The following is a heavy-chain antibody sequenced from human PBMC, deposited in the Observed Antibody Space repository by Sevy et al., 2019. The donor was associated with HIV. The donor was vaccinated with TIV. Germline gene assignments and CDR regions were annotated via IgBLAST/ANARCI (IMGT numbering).Heavy chain of an antibody. CDR2: ISGSCDSK. CDR3: ATPRWSLYFDY. V-gene: IGHV3-23*01. J-gene: IGHJ4*02. CDR1: AFGCNTYA. Sequence: GGSRRLSCAASAFGCNTYAMSWVRRAPGKGLEWVSTISGSCDSKFYSDSVKGRFTISRDNSKNKLYLQMNSLRAEDTAVYYCATPRWSLYFDYWGQGTMVTVSS. D-gene: IGHD2-15*01.